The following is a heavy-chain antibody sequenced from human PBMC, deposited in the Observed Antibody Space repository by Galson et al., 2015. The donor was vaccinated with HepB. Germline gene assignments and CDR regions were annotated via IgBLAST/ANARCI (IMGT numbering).Heavy chain of an antibody. CDR3: AREVLGIAVAGFDY. CDR2: ISYDGSNK. CDR1: GFTFSSYA. Sequence: SLRLSCAASGFTFSSYAMHWVRQAPGKGLEWVAVISYDGSNKYYADSVKGRFTISRDNSKNTLYLQMNSLRAEDTAVYYCAREVLGIAVAGFDYWGQGTLVTVSS. D-gene: IGHD6-19*01. V-gene: IGHV3-30*04. J-gene: IGHJ4*02.